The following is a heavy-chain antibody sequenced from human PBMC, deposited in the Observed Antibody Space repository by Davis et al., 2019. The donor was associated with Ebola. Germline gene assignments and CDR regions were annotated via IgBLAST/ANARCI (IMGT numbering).Heavy chain of an antibody. CDR2: INHSGST. CDR3: ARGSWSRVGVLYYYYGMDV. CDR1: GGSFSGYY. Sequence: PSETLSLTCAVYGGSFSGYYWSWIRQPPGKGLEWIGEINHSGSTNYNPSLKSRVTISVDTSKNQFSLKLSSVTAADTAVYYCARGSWSRVGVLYYYYGMDVWGQGTTVTVSS. J-gene: IGHJ6*02. V-gene: IGHV4-34*01. D-gene: IGHD3-3*01.